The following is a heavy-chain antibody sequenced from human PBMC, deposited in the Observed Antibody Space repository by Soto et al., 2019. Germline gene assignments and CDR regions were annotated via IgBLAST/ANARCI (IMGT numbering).Heavy chain of an antibody. V-gene: IGHV3-48*02. CDR2: ISSSSSTI. CDR1: GFTFSSYS. J-gene: IGHJ4*02. D-gene: IGHD3-22*01. Sequence: EVQLVESGGGLVQPGGSLRLSCVASGFTFSSYSMNWVRQAPGKGLEWVSYISSSSSTIYYADSVKGRFTISRDNAKNSLYLQMNSLRDEDTAVYYCARGKAYYYDSSGYYSYYFDYWGQGTLVTVSS. CDR3: ARGKAYYYDSSGYYSYYFDY.